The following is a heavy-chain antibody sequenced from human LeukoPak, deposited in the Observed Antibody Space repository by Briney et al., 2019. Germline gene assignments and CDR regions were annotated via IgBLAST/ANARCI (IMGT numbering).Heavy chain of an antibody. D-gene: IGHD3-22*01. CDR3: AKDLSSAITSALVLDV. V-gene: IGHV3-9*01. Sequence: GGSLRLSCTVSGFTFDDYAMHWVRHTPGKGLEWVAGITWNRDNIGYGDSVKGRFTVSRDNVKNVLYLQMNSLGPEDTALYYCAKDLSSAITSALVLDVWGQGTTVIVS. J-gene: IGHJ6*02. CDR1: GFTFDDYA. CDR2: ITWNRDNI.